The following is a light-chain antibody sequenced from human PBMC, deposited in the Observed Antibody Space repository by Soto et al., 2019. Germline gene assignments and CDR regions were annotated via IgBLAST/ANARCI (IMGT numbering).Light chain of an antibody. J-gene: IGLJ2*01. V-gene: IGLV1-47*01. CDR3: AAWDDSLSGRF. Sequence: QSVLTQPPSASGTPGQSVIISCSGTSSNIGNNYVYWYQQFPGTAPKLLIYRNNQRPSGVPDRFSGSKSGTSASLAISGLRSEDEGDYYCAAWDDSLSGRFFGGGTKLTVL. CDR1: SSNIGNNY. CDR2: RNN.